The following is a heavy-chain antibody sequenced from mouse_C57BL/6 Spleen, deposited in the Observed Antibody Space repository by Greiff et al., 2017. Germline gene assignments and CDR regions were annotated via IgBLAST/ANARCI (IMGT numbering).Heavy chain of an antibody. J-gene: IGHJ3*01. CDR2: IYPGSGST. Sequence: QVQLQQPGAELVKPGASVKMSCKASGYTFTSYWITWVKQRPGQGLEWIGDIYPGSGSTNYNEKFKSKATLTVDTSSSTAYMQLSSLTSEDSAVYYCAREGDYSNSLAYWGQGTLVTVSA. CDR1: GYTFTSYW. CDR3: AREGDYSNSLAY. D-gene: IGHD2-5*01. V-gene: IGHV1-55*01.